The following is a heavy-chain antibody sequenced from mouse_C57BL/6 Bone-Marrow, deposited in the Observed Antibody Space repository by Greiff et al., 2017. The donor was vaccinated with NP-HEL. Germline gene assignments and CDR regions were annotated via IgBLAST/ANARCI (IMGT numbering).Heavy chain of an antibody. V-gene: IGHV1-81*01. CDR1: GYTFTSYG. J-gene: IGHJ1*03. CDR3: AYSNYVGWYFDV. Sequence: QVHVKQSGAELARPGASVKLSCKASGYTFTSYGISWVKQRTGQGLEWIGEIYPRSGNTYYNEKFKGKATLTADKSSSTAYMELRSLTSEDSAVYFCAYSNYVGWYFDVWGTGTTVTVSS. CDR2: IYPRSGNT. D-gene: IGHD2-5*01.